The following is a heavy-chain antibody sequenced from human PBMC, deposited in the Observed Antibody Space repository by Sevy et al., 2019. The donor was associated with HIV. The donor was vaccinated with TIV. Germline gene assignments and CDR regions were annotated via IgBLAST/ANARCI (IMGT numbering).Heavy chain of an antibody. J-gene: IGHJ4*02. CDR2: IKQDGSEK. Sequence: GGSLRLSCAASGFTLSSRWMSWVRQAPGKGLEWVANIKQDGSEKYYVDSAKDRFTISRDNAKNSLYLQMNSLRAEDTAVYYCVPSGGGHAGYWGQGTLVTVSS. CDR3: VPSGGGHAGY. CDR1: GFTLSSRW. V-gene: IGHV3-7*01. D-gene: IGHD2-15*01.